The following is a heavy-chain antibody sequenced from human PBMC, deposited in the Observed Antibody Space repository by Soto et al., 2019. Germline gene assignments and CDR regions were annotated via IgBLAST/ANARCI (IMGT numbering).Heavy chain of an antibody. CDR1: GESISSSSYY. Sequence: SETLSLTCIVSGESISSSSYYWGWIRQPPGKGLEWIGSIYYSGRTYYNPSFRSRVTISIDTSKNQFSLKLSSVTATDTAVYYCARQRTTVVTQAYFDHWGQGALVTVSS. D-gene: IGHD2-21*02. CDR3: ARQRTTVVTQAYFDH. CDR2: IYYSGRT. J-gene: IGHJ4*02. V-gene: IGHV4-39*01.